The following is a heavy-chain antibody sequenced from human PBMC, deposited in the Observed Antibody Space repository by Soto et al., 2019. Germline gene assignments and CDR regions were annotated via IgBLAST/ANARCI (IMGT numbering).Heavy chain of an antibody. CDR1: GYTFTRYY. J-gene: IGHJ6*02. CDR2: INPNRGGT. V-gene: IGHV1-2*04. Sequence: SVKVSCKASGYTFTRYYMHWVRQAPGQGLEWMGWINPNRGGTNYAQKFQGWVTMTRDTSISTAYMELSRLRSDDTAVYYCARGPRGYYGMDVWGQGTTVTVSS. CDR3: ARGPRGYYGMDV.